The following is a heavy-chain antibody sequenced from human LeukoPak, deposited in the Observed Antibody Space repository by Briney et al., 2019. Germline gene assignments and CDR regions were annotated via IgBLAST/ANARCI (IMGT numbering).Heavy chain of an antibody. CDR3: ARDNNWGFDY. V-gene: IGHV3-48*04. Sequence: GGSLRLSCAASGFIFSDYSMNWVRQAPGKGLEWVSNIRGSASGLGSGMYYADSVKGRFTISRDDAKNSLYLQMGSLRAEDTAFYYCARDNNWGFDYWGQGALVTVSS. D-gene: IGHD7-27*01. J-gene: IGHJ4*02. CDR2: IRGSASGLGSGM. CDR1: GFIFSDYS.